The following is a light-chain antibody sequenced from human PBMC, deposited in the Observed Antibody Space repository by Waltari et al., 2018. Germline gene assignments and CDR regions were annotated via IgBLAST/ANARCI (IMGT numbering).Light chain of an antibody. CDR3: QLSYTTPHT. Sequence: DIQMTQSPSSLSTSVGDRVTISCRASQDITSYLNWSQQKAGKAPKLLITFGSTLQSGVSSRFSGSGSGTDFTLTITNVQPEDSAYYYCQLSYTTPHTFGQGTKVEIK. CDR1: QDITSY. CDR2: FGS. J-gene: IGKJ2*01. V-gene: IGKV1-39*01.